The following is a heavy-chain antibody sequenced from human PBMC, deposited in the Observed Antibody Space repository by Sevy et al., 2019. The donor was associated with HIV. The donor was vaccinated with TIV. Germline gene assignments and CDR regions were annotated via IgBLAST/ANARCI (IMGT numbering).Heavy chain of an antibody. D-gene: IGHD5-18*01. CDR3: ARGTSGYGYGLDY. CDR1: GFPVSSNY. Sequence: GGSLRLSCAASGFPVSSNYMSWVRQAPGKGLEWVSVIYSDGSTYHADPVKGRFTISRANSKNTLYLQMNSLRVEDTAVYYCARGTSGYGYGLDYWGQGTLVTVSS. V-gene: IGHV3-66*01. J-gene: IGHJ4*02. CDR2: IYSDGST.